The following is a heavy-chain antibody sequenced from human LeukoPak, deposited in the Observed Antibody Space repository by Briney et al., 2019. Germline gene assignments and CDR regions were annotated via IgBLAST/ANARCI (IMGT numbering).Heavy chain of an antibody. J-gene: IGHJ6*02. CDR3: ARKDIDGMDV. CDR2: INHSGST. Sequence: SETLSLTCAVYGGSFSGYYWSWVRQPPGKGLEWIGEINHSGSTNYNPSLKSRVTISVDTSKNQFSLKLSSVTAADTAVYYCARKDIDGMDVWGQGTTVTVSS. D-gene: IGHD2-15*01. CDR1: GGSFSGYY. V-gene: IGHV4-34*01.